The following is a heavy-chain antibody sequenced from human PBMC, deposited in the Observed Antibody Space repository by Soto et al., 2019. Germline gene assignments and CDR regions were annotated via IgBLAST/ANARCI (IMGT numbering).Heavy chain of an antibody. Sequence: SETLSLTCTVSVGSISSYYWSWIRQPAGKGLEWIGRIYTSGSTNYNPSLKSRVTMSVDTSKNQFSLKLSSVTAADTAVYYCARDRYDFWSGYPISYYYYGMDVWGQGTTVTVSS. J-gene: IGHJ6*02. CDR3: ARDRYDFWSGYPISYYYYGMDV. D-gene: IGHD3-3*01. CDR2: IYTSGST. V-gene: IGHV4-4*07. CDR1: VGSISSYY.